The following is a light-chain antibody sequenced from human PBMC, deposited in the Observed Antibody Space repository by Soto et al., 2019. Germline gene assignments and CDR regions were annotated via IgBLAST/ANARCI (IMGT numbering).Light chain of an antibody. Sequence: DIQMTQSPSTLSGSVGDRVTITCRASQVIGSYLAWYQQKPGKAPNLLIYTASTLQSGVPSRFSGSGSGTEFTLTISSLQPDDFATYYCQHYNSYSEAFGQGTKVDIK. CDR3: QHYNSYSEA. CDR1: QVIGSY. V-gene: IGKV1-9*01. CDR2: TAS. J-gene: IGKJ1*01.